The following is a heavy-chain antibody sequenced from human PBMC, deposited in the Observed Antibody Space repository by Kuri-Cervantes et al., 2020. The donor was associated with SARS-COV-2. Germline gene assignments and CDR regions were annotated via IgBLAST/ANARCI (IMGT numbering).Heavy chain of an antibody. D-gene: IGHD4-11*01. V-gene: IGHV1-2*04. CDR3: AREGTVTTQPHYGMDV. Sequence: ASVKVSCKASGYTFTSYYMHWVRQAPGQGLEWMGWINPNSGGTNYAQKFQGWVTMTRDTSISTAYMELSRLRSDDTAVYYCAREGTVTTQPHYGMDVWGQGTTVTVSS. CDR2: INPNSGGT. CDR1: GYTFTSYY. J-gene: IGHJ6*02.